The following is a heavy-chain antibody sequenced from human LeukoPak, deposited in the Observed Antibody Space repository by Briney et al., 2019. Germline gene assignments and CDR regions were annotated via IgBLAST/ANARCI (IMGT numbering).Heavy chain of an antibody. J-gene: IGHJ4*02. CDR3: AKDGTYDILTGRGDY. CDR2: INWNGGST. D-gene: IGHD3-9*01. CDR1: GFTFDDYG. Sequence: RPGGSLRLSCAASGFTFDDYGMSWVRQAPGKGLEWVSGINWNGGSTYYADSVKGRFTISRDNSKNTLYLQMNSLRAEDTAVYYCAKDGTYDILTGRGDYWGQGTLVTVSS. V-gene: IGHV3-20*04.